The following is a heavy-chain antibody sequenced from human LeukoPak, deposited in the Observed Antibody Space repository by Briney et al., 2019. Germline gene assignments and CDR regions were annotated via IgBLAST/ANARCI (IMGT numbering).Heavy chain of an antibody. V-gene: IGHV4-4*02. CDR1: GGSISSSNW. D-gene: IGHD3-22*01. CDR2: INHSGST. Sequence: SETLSLTCAVSGGSISSSNWWSWVRQPPGKGLEWIGEINHSGSTNYNPSLKSRVTISVDTSKNQFSLKLSSVTAADTAVYYCARVTMIVVVNWFDPWGQGTLVTVSS. CDR3: ARVTMIVVVNWFDP. J-gene: IGHJ5*02.